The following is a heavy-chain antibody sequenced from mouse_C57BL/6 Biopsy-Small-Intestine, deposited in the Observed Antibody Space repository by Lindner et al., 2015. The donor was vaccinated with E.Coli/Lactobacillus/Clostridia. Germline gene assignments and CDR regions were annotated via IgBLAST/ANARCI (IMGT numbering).Heavy chain of an antibody. V-gene: IGHV1-42*01. J-gene: IGHJ2*01. CDR2: INPSTGGT. Sequence: VQLQESGPELVKPGASVKISCKASGYSFTGYYMNWVKQSPEKSLEWIGEINPSTGGTTYNQKFKAKATLTVDKSSSTAYMQLKSLTSEDSAVYYCARSHAEGDYWGQGTILTVSS. CDR1: GYSFTGYY. CDR3: ARSHAEGDY.